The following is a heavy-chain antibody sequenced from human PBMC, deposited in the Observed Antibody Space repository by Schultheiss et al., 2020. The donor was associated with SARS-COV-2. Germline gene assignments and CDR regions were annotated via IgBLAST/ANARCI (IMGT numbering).Heavy chain of an antibody. CDR3: ARGSYDFWSSYYYYYMDV. Sequence: SCTVSGGSISTYYWRWIRQPPGKGLEWIGYIYYSGSTNYNPSLKSRVAISVDTSKNQFSLKLSSVTAADTAVYYCARGSYDFWSSYYYYYMDVWGKGTTVTVSS. J-gene: IGHJ6*03. CDR2: IYYSGST. CDR1: GGSISTYY. D-gene: IGHD3-3*01. V-gene: IGHV4-59*01.